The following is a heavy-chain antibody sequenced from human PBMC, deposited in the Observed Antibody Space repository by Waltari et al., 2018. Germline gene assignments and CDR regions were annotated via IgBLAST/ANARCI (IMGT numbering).Heavy chain of an antibody. CDR1: GLRVDPHG. CDR3: ATSLGYSTGWYDFSVDY. V-gene: IGHV3-23*01. Sequence: EVELSQAGGGLARTGESLRLSCVASGLRVDPHGVPWVRQGPGKGLAWIANIDRWGAGIQYADSVRGRVSISRDNSRNTLYLQMDSLRVDDTAVYYCATSLGYSTGWYDFSVDYWGQGAPVTVSP. J-gene: IGHJ4*02. CDR2: IDRWGAGI. D-gene: IGHD2-8*02.